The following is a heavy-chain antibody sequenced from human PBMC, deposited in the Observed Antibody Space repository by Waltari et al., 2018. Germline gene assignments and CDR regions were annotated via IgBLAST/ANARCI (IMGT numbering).Heavy chain of an antibody. CDR3: TTLSVTKTSDY. D-gene: IGHD4-4*01. CDR1: GFTFSNCD. Sequence: QLVESGGDSVQPGGSLRLSCVTSGFTFSNCDMRWVRQAPGKGLQWVASIKQDGRERYYVDSVNGRFTVSRDNAKKSRYVQMNNLRADDTAVYYCTTLSVTKTSDYWGQGTLVTVSS. J-gene: IGHJ4*02. CDR2: IKQDGRER. V-gene: IGHV3-7*01.